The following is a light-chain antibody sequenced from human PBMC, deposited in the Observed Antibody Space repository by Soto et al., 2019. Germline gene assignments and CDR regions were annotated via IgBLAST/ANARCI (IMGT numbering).Light chain of an antibody. CDR2: AAS. V-gene: IGKV1-39*01. CDR3: QHSYSTLWT. J-gene: IGKJ2*02. CDR1: QSISSY. Sequence: DIQMTQSPSSLSASVGDRVTITCRASQSISSYLNWYQQKPGKAPKLLIYAASSLQSGVPSRFSGSGSGTDFTLTISSLQPEDVATYYCQHSYSTLWTFGQGTKLEIK.